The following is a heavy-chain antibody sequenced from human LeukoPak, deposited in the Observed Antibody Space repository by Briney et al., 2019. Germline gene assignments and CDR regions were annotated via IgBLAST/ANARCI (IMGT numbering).Heavy chain of an antibody. CDR3: ARTRKWELPDFDY. V-gene: IGHV4-31*03. D-gene: IGHD1-26*01. CDR1: GGSITSGGYY. J-gene: IGHJ4*02. Sequence: PSQTLSLTCTVSGGSITSGGYYWTWIRQFPGKGLEWIGFIYHDGGIYYNPSLKSRVTISLDASNIQFSLKLSSVTAADTAVYYCARTRKWELPDFDYWGQGTLVTVSS. CDR2: IYHDGGI.